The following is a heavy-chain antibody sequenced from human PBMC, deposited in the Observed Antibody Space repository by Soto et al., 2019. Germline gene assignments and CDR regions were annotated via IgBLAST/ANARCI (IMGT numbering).Heavy chain of an antibody. CDR2: IYSGGST. CDR1: GFTVSSNY. Sequence: GGSLRLSCAASGFTVSSNYMSWVRQAPGKGLEWVSVIYSGGSTYYADSVKGRFTISRDNSKNTLYLQMNSLRAEDTAVYYCASGSSFPPLFDYWGQGTLVTVSS. J-gene: IGHJ4*02. V-gene: IGHV3-53*01. CDR3: ASGSSFPPLFDY.